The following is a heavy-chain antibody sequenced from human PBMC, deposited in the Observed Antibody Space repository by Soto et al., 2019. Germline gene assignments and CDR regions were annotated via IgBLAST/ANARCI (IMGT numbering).Heavy chain of an antibody. CDR1: GFMFSSYR. J-gene: IGHJ4*02. Sequence: EEQLVESGGGLVKRGGSLRLSCAASGFMFSSYRMNWVRQAPGKGLEWVSSINSGGTYRYYADSVQGRFTISRNNARNSLYLEMNSLGVEDTAVYYCARVLTTYGSPHFDYWGQGTLVTVFS. CDR2: INSGGTYR. V-gene: IGHV3-21*06. CDR3: ARVLTTYGSPHFDY. D-gene: IGHD3-10*01.